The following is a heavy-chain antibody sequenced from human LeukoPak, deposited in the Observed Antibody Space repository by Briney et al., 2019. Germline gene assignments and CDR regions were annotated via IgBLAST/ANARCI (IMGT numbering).Heavy chain of an antibody. CDR2: IYHSGST. V-gene: IGHV4-39*01. CDR1: GGSISSSSYY. J-gene: IGHJ5*02. D-gene: IGHD6-19*01. CDR3: ARQQAVAGTGYWFDP. Sequence: SETLSLTCTVSGGSISSSSYYWGWIRQPPGKGLEWIGSIYHSGSTYYNPSLKSRVTISVDTSKNQFSLKLSSVTAADTAVYYCARQQAVAGTGYWFDPWGQGTLVTVSS.